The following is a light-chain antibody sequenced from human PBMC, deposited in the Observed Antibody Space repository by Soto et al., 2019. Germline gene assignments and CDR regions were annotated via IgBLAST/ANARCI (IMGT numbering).Light chain of an antibody. CDR2: EVS. V-gene: IGLV2-23*02. Sequence: QSALTQPASVSGSPGQTITISGTGTSSDVGGYNLVSWYQQHPGKAPKLMISEVSKRPSGISDRFSGSKSGSTASLTISGLQAEDQADYYCCSYAGTSTHTVFGGGTQLTVL. J-gene: IGLJ7*01. CDR1: SSDVGGYNL. CDR3: CSYAGTSTHTV.